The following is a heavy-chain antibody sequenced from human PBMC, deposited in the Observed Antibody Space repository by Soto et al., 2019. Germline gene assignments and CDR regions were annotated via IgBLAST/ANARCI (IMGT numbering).Heavy chain of an antibody. CDR3: ARGQANYCSGGSCSADQNDY. CDR1: GYTFTSYD. J-gene: IGHJ4*02. D-gene: IGHD2-15*01. CDR2: MNPNSGNT. Sequence: ASVKVSCKASGYTFTSYDINWVRQATGQGLEWMGWMNPNSGNTGYAQKFQGRVTMTRNTSISTAYMELSSLRSEDTAVYYCARGQANYCSGGSCSADQNDYWGQGTLVTVSS. V-gene: IGHV1-8*01.